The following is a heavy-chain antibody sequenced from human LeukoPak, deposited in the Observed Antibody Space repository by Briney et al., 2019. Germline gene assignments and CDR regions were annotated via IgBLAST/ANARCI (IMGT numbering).Heavy chain of an antibody. Sequence: GGSLRLSCAAPGFTFNRHGMSWVGRAPGKGLGWVSGIEVGGGMTYYADSVKGRFTISRDNSKNTLYLQMNSLRAEDTAVYYCAKGTLLWFGELLSDYWGQGTLVTVSS. J-gene: IGHJ4*02. CDR1: GFTFNRHG. D-gene: IGHD3-10*01. CDR3: AKGTLLWFGELLSDY. CDR2: IEVGGGMT. V-gene: IGHV3-23*01.